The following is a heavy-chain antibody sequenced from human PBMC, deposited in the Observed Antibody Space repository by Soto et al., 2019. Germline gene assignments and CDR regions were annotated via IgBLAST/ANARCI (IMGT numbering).Heavy chain of an antibody. V-gene: IGHV2-5*01. J-gene: IGHJ4*02. Sequence: SGPTLVNPTQTLTLTCTFSRVSLSTSGVGVGPTRQPPGKALEWLAFIYWNDDKRYSPSLKSRLTITKDTSKNQVVLRLTDMDPVDTARYYCAHCSGYELLHYWGQGTLVTVSS. CDR3: AHCSGYELLHY. CDR1: RVSLSTSGVG. D-gene: IGHD5-12*01. CDR2: IYWNDDK.